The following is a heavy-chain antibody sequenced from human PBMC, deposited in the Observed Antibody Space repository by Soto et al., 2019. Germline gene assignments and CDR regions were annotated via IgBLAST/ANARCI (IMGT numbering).Heavy chain of an antibody. J-gene: IGHJ4*02. Sequence: GGSLRLSCASSGFTFSSYWMHWVRQAPGKGLVWVSRINSDGSTTTYADSVKGRFTISRDNAKNTLYLQMNSLRAEDTAVYYCAREITRSGYYPVFDYWVKGNLVTVSA. CDR3: AREITRSGYYPVFDY. V-gene: IGHV3-74*03. D-gene: IGHD3-22*01. CDR2: INSDGSTT. CDR1: GFTFSSYW.